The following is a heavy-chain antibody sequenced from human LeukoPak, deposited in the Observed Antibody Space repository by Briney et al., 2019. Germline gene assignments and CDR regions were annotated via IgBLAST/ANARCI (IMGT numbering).Heavy chain of an antibody. D-gene: IGHD3-16*01. CDR2: ISSSSSYI. V-gene: IGHV3-21*01. CDR3: ARDFGAIVGGKDY. J-gene: IGHJ4*02. CDR1: GFTFSSYS. Sequence: GGSLRLSCAASGFTFSSYSMNWVRQAPGKGLEWVSSISSSSSYIYYADSVKGRFTISRDNAKNSLYLQMNSLRAEDTAVYYCARDFGAIVGGKDYWGQGTLVTVSS.